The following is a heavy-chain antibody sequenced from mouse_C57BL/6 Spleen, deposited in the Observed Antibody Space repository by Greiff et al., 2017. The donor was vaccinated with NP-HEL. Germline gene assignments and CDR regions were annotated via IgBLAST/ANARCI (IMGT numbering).Heavy chain of an antibody. J-gene: IGHJ1*03. CDR1: GFSLTSYA. CDR3: GRKGGSSYDWYFDV. D-gene: IGHD1-1*01. V-gene: IGHV2-9-1*01. CDR2: IWTGGGT. Sequence: VHLVESGPGLVAPSQSLSITCTVSGFSLTSYAISWVRQPPGKGLEWLGVIWTGGGTNYNSALKSRLSISQDNSKSQVFLKMNSLQTDDTARYYCGRKGGSSYDWYFDVWGTGTTVTVSS.